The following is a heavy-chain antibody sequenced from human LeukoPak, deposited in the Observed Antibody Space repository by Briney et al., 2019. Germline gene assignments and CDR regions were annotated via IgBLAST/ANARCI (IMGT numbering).Heavy chain of an antibody. J-gene: IGHJ4*02. V-gene: IGHV3-23*01. CDR2: ISGSGGST. Sequence: PGGSLRLSCAASGFTFSSYAMSWVRQAPGKGLEWVSGISGSGGSTYYADSVKGRFTVSRDNSKNTLYLQMNSLGAEDRAVYYCAKDVTWVQLCLDYWGQGTLVTVSS. CDR3: AKDVTWVQLCLDY. D-gene: IGHD5-18*01. CDR1: GFTFSSYA.